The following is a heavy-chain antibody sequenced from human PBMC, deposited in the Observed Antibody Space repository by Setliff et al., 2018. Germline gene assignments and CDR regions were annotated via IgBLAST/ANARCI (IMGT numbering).Heavy chain of an antibody. CDR2: ICGGCSDR. CDR3: AREEVEPLSMTSYYYYMDV. V-gene: IGHV3-21*01. D-gene: IGHD1-1*01. J-gene: IGHJ6*03. Sequence: GGSLRLSCAASGFTFSTYNMNWFRQIPGKGLEWVSAICGGCSDRHYADSVKGRFTISRDNSINTVYLQMNSLRREDTAVYFCAREEVEPLSMTSYYYYMDVWGRGTTVTVSS. CDR1: GFTFSTYN.